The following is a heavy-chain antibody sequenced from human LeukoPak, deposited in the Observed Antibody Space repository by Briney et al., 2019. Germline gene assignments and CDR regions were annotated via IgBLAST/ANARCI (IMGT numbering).Heavy chain of an antibody. J-gene: IGHJ5*02. D-gene: IGHD2-2*01. Sequence: ASVKVSCKTSGYTFTDYYIHWVRQAPGQGLEWMGWINPNSGGTNYAQKFQGRVTMTRDTSISTAYMELSRLRSDDTAVYYCARGGWSLGYCSSSSCLDWFDPWGRGTLVTVSS. V-gene: IGHV1-2*02. CDR2: INPNSGGT. CDR1: GYTFTDYY. CDR3: ARGGWSLGYCSSSSCLDWFDP.